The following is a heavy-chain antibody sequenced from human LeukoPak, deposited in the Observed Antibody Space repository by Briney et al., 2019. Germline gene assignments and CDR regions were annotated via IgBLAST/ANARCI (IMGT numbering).Heavy chain of an antibody. CDR3: ARDSHYCSSTSCYALYFDY. J-gene: IGHJ4*02. CDR1: GFTFSSYW. V-gene: IGHV3-7*03. Sequence: GGSLRLSCAASGFTFSSYWMSWVRQAPGKGLEWVANIKQDGSEKYYVDSVKGRFTISRDNSKNTLFLQMNSLRAEDTAVYYCARDSHYCSSTSCYALYFDYWGQGTLVTVSS. D-gene: IGHD2-2*01. CDR2: IKQDGSEK.